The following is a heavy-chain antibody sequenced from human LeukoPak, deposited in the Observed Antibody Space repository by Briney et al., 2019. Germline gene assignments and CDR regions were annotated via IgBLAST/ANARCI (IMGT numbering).Heavy chain of an antibody. CDR2: INPSGGST. CDR3: ARESMGYSKERLGYFDY. D-gene: IGHD4-11*01. Sequence: ASVKVSCKASGYTFTSYYMHWVRQAPGQGLEWMGIINPSGGSTSYAQKFQGRVTMTRDTSTSTVYMELSSLRSEDTAVYYCARESMGYSKERLGYFDYWGQGTLVTVSS. CDR1: GYTFTSYY. J-gene: IGHJ4*02. V-gene: IGHV1-46*01.